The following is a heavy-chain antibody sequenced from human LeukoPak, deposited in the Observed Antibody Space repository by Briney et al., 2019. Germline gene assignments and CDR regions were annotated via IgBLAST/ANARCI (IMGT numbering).Heavy chain of an antibody. CDR3: AKDRDVVVPRSHGMDV. V-gene: IGHV3-30*18. J-gene: IGHJ6*02. CDR2: ISYDGSNK. CDR1: GFTFSRYG. Sequence: PGGSLRLSCAASGFTFSRYGIHWVRQSPGKGLEWVAVISYDGSNKYYADSMKGRFTISRDNSKNTLYLQMNSLKTEDTAVHYCAKDRDVVVPRSHGMDVWGQGTTVTVSS. D-gene: IGHD2-2*01.